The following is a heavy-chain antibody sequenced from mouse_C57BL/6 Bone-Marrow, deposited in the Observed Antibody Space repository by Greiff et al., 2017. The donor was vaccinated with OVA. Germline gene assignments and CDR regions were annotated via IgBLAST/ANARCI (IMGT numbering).Heavy chain of an antibody. D-gene: IGHD4-1*01. CDR1: GYTFTDYY. V-gene: IGHV1-26*01. J-gene: IGHJ2*01. CDR2: INPNNGGT. CDR3: ASKGDSGTSFDY. Sequence: EVQLQQSGPELVKPGASVKISCKASGYTFTDYYMNWVKQSHGKSLEWIGDINPNNGGTSYNQKFKGKATLTVDKSSSTAYMELRSLTSEDSAVYYCASKGDSGTSFDYWGQGTTLTVSS.